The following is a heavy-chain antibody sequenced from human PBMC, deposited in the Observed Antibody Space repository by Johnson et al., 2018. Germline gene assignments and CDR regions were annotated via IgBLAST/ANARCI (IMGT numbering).Heavy chain of an antibody. CDR1: GGSISSGNYY. V-gene: IGHV4-61*02. D-gene: IGHD4-17*01. J-gene: IGHJ6*03. Sequence: QVQLQESGPGLVKPSQTLSLTCTVSGGSISSGNYYWNWMRQPAGKGLEWIGRMYTSGGTNFNPSLKSRVTMPGDTSKNQFSPTRNPVTAADTAVYFCARGAESRRDYAHFYMDVWGNGTAVTVSS. CDR2: MYTSGGT. CDR3: ARGAESRRDYAHFYMDV.